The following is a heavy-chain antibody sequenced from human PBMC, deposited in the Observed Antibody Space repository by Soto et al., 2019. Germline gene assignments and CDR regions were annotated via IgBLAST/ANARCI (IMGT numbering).Heavy chain of an antibody. CDR1: GFAFSSYG. J-gene: IGHJ4*02. Sequence: QVQLVESGGGVVQPGKSLRLSCAVPGFAFSSYGIHWVRQAPGKGLEWVAGISYDGSKKYYADSVKGQFTISRDNSENTLHLQTNGLRAEDTAVYYCAKDTYYHDTSGYYVFDLWGQGTLVTVSS. CDR3: AKDTYYHDTSGYYVFDL. V-gene: IGHV3-30*18. CDR2: ISYDGSKK. D-gene: IGHD3-22*01.